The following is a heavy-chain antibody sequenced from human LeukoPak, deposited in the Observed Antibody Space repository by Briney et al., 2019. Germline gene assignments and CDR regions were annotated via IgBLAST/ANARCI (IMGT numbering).Heavy chain of an antibody. CDR2: ISGGGGGT. J-gene: IGHJ4*02. V-gene: IGHV3-23*01. CDR3: AKRPNYGGNSGNYFDY. Sequence: GASLRLSCAASGFTFSSYAMSWVRQAPGKGLEWVSTISGGGGGTYYADSVKGRFTISRDNSKNTLYLQMNSLRAEDTAVYYCAKRPNYGGNSGNYFDYWGQGTLVTVSS. D-gene: IGHD4-23*01. CDR1: GFTFSSYA.